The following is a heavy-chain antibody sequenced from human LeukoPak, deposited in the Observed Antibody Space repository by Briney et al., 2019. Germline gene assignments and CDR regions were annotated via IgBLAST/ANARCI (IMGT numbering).Heavy chain of an antibody. V-gene: IGHV1-69*13. Sequence: ASVKVSCKASGGTFSSYAISWVRQAPGQGLEWMGGIIPIFGTANYAQKFQGRVTITADESTSTAYMELSSLRSEDTAVYYCARPSYYYDSSGYYRFDYWGQGTLVTVSS. D-gene: IGHD3-22*01. J-gene: IGHJ4*02. CDR3: ARPSYYYDSSGYYRFDY. CDR1: GGTFSSYA. CDR2: IIPIFGTA.